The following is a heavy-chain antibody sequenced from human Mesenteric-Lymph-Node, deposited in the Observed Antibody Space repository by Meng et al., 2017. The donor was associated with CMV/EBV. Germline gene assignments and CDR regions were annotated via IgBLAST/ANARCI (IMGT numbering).Heavy chain of an antibody. CDR1: GYTVTGYY. Sequence: ASVKVSCKASGYTVTGYYIHWVRQAPGQGLEWMGWINPDSGGTNYAQKFQGRVTITADKSTSTAYMELSSLRSEDTAVYYCARESAGTLDYWGQGTLVTVSS. J-gene: IGHJ4*02. CDR2: INPDSGGT. D-gene: IGHD1-1*01. V-gene: IGHV1-2*02. CDR3: ARESAGTLDY.